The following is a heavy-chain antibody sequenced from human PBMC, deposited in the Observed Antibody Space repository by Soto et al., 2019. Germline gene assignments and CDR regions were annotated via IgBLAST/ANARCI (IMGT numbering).Heavy chain of an antibody. V-gene: IGHV4-59*01. J-gene: IGHJ5*02. Sequence: QVQLQESGPGLVKPSETLSLTCTVSGGSISSYYWSWIRQPPGKGLEWIGYIYYSGSTNYNPSLKSRVTISVDTSKNQFSLKLSSVTAADTAVDYCARTEGPHNWFDPWGQGTLVTVSS. CDR2: IYYSGST. CDR3: ARTEGPHNWFDP. CDR1: GGSISSYY.